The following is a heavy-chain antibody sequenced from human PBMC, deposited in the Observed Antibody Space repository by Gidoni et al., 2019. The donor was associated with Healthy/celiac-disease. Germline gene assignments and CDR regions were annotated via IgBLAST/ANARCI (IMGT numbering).Heavy chain of an antibody. CDR2: IYHSGST. CDR3: ARLVVWLQYEIDY. V-gene: IGHV4-38-2*01. D-gene: IGHD5-12*01. Sequence: QVQLQESGPGLVKPSETLSLTCAVSGYSISSGYYWGWIRQPPGKGLEWIGSIYHSGSTYYNPSLKSRVTISVDTSKNQFSLKLSSVTAADTAVYYCARLVVWLQYEIDYWGQGTLVTVSS. J-gene: IGHJ4*02. CDR1: GYSISSGYY.